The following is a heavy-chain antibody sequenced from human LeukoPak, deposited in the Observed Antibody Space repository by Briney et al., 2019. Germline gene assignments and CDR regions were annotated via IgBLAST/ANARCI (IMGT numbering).Heavy chain of an antibody. Sequence: GGSLSLSCAASGFTFSSYEMNWVRQAPGKGLEWVSKISSSGSAIYYADSVKGRVTISRDNAKSTLYLQMNSLRAEDTAVYYCARGGSLGYWGQGTLVTVSS. D-gene: IGHD6-19*01. CDR2: ISSSGSAI. J-gene: IGHJ4*02. CDR1: GFTFSSYE. CDR3: ARGGSLGY. V-gene: IGHV3-48*03.